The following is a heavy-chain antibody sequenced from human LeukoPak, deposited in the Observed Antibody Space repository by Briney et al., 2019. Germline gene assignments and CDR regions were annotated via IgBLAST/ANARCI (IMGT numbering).Heavy chain of an antibody. Sequence: GASVKVSCKASGYTFTSYGISWVRQAPGQGLEWMGWISAYNGNTNYAQKLRGRVTMTTDTSTSTAYMELRSLRSDDTAVYYCARDDVAVVVPAAMGPFAFDIWGQGTMVTVSS. CDR2: ISAYNGNT. CDR1: GYTFTSYG. CDR3: ARDDVAVVVPAAMGPFAFDI. V-gene: IGHV1-18*01. D-gene: IGHD2-2*01. J-gene: IGHJ3*02.